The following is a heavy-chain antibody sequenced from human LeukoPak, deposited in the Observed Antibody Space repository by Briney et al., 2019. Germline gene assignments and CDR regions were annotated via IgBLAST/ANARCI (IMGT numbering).Heavy chain of an antibody. D-gene: IGHD2-2*01. CDR1: GGSISSSSYY. CDR2: IYYSGST. J-gene: IGHJ4*02. V-gene: IGHV4-39*01. CDR3: ARRFLDSVVVPAARYGVDY. Sequence: PSQTLSLTCTVSGGSISSSSYYWGWIRQPPGKGLEWIGGIYYSGSTYYNPSLKSRVTISVDTSKNQFSLKLSSVTAADTAVYYCARRFLDSVVVPAARYGVDYWGQGTLVTVSS.